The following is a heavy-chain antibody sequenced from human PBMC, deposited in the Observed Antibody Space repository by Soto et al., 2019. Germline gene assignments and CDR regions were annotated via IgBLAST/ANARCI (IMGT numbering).Heavy chain of an antibody. D-gene: IGHD2-2*01. CDR2: ISAYNGNT. Sequence: SAKLSCKASGYTFTCYGICWVRQAPEQGLEWMGWISAYNGNTNYAQKLQGRVTMTTDTSTSTAYMELRSLRSDDTAVYYCARARYCSSTSCSGGAFDIWGQGTMVTVSS. J-gene: IGHJ3*02. CDR1: GYTFTCYG. V-gene: IGHV1-18*01. CDR3: ARARYCSSTSCSGGAFDI.